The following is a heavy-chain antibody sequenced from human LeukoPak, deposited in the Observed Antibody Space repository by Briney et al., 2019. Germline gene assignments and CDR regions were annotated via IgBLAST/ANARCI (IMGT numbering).Heavy chain of an antibody. Sequence: PGGSLRLSCAASGFTFSSYAMSWVRQAPGKGLEWVSVISGSGGSTYYADSVKGRFTISRDSSKNTLYLQMNSLRAEDTAVYYCGKDRSGSYSGFDYWGQGTLVTVSS. V-gene: IGHV3-23*01. D-gene: IGHD1-26*01. J-gene: IGHJ4*02. CDR2: ISGSGGST. CDR3: GKDRSGSYSGFDY. CDR1: GFTFSSYA.